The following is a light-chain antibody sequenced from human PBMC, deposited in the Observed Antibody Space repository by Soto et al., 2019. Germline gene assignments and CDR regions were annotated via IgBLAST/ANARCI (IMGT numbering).Light chain of an antibody. CDR1: SSDVGGYNY. Sequence: QSALTQPAAVSGSPGQSITISCTGTSSDVGGYNYVSWYQQHPGKAPKLMIYDVSNRPSGVSNRFSGSKSGNTASLTISGLQAEDEAHYYCRSYTRSSPLLFRPGTKLPVL. CDR2: DVS. V-gene: IGLV2-14*01. CDR3: RSYTRSSPLL. J-gene: IGLJ1*01.